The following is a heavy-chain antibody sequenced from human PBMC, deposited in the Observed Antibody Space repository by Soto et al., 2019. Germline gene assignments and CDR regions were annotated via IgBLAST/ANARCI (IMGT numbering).Heavy chain of an antibody. CDR2: ITPFSGDV. CDR3: AGGGAGSGPFTWELPDH. CDR1: GNTFTYRY. V-gene: IGHV1-45*02. J-gene: IGHJ4*02. D-gene: IGHD1-26*01. Sequence: QMQLVQSGAEVKKTGSSVTVFCKALGNTFTYRYLHWVRQAPGQALEWMGWITPFSGDVHYAQKFQERVTLTRDRSINTAYMQMSSLRSEDTAMYFCAGGGAGSGPFTWELPDHWGQGTLVTVSS.